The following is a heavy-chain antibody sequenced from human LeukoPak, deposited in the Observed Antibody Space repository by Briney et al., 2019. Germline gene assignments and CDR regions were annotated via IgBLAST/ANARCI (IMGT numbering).Heavy chain of an antibody. V-gene: IGHV1-69*01. CDR1: GGTFSSHA. D-gene: IGHD3-10*01. Sequence: SVKVSCKASGGTFSSHAISWVRQAPGQGLEWMGGIIPIFGTANYAQKFQGRVTITADESTSTAYMELSSLRSEDTAVYYCAGVWFGEFHYYYYGMDVWGQGTTVTVSS. J-gene: IGHJ6*02. CDR3: AGVWFGEFHYYYYGMDV. CDR2: IIPIFGTA.